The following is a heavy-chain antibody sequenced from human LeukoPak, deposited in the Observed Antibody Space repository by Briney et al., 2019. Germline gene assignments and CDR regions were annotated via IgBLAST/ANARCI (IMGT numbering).Heavy chain of an antibody. V-gene: IGHV4-4*07. Sequence: SETLSLTCTVSGGSISNYYWNWIRQPAGKELEWIGRIYTSGSTNYNPSLKSRLTMSMDTSKNQFSLRLSSVTAADTAVYYCARAFDDFGDYGFDYWGQGTLVTVSS. D-gene: IGHD4-17*01. CDR3: ARAFDDFGDYGFDY. J-gene: IGHJ4*02. CDR1: GGSISNYY. CDR2: IYTSGST.